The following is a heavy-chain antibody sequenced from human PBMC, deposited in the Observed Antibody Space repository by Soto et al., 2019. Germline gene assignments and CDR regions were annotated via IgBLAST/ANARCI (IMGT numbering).Heavy chain of an antibody. D-gene: IGHD3-10*02. CDR2: IIPIFGTA. Sequence: GASVKVSCKASGGTFSSYAISWVRQAPGQGLEWMGGIIPIFGTANYAQKFQGRVTITADESTSTAYMELSSLRSEDTAVYYCARDQYVALYYYGMDVWGQGTTVTVSS. CDR3: ARDQYVALYYYGMDV. J-gene: IGHJ6*02. V-gene: IGHV1-69*13. CDR1: GGTFSSYA.